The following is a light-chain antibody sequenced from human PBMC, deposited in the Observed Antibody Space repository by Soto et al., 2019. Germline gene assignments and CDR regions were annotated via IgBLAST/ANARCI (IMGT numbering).Light chain of an antibody. CDR3: CAHVGSSTYV. CDR1: SIDVDDY. CDR2: DVT. Sequence: QSLLTQPRSVSGSPGQSVTISCSGTSIDVDDYVSWYQQHPGKAPKVIIYDVTERPSGVPDRFSGSKSGNAAPLTVSGLQAEDEVDYYCCAHVGSSTYVFGSGTKVTVL. J-gene: IGLJ1*01. V-gene: IGLV2-11*01.